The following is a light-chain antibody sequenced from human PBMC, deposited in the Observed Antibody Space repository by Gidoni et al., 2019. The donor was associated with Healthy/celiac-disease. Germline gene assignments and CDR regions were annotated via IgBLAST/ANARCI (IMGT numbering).Light chain of an antibody. CDR2: GAS. Sequence: EIVMTQSPATLSVSPGERATLSCRASQSVSSNLPWYQQKPGQAPRLLIYGASTRATGIPARFSGSGSGTEFTLTISSLQSEDFAVYYCQQYNNWQDTFGQGTKLEIK. J-gene: IGKJ2*01. CDR1: QSVSSN. CDR3: QQYNNWQDT. V-gene: IGKV3-15*01.